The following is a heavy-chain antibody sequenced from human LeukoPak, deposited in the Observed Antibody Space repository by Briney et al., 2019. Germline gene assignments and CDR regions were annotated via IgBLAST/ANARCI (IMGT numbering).Heavy chain of an antibody. CDR3: ARVRGSYGLDY. CDR2: ISGSDGST. J-gene: IGHJ4*02. Sequence: GGSLRLSCAASGFTFSSYAMSWVRQAPGKGLEWVSVISGSDGSTYYADSVKGRFTITRDNSKNTLYLQMNSLRAEDTAVYYCARVRGSYGLDYWGQGTLVTVSS. CDR1: GFTFSSYA. D-gene: IGHD1-26*01. V-gene: IGHV3-23*01.